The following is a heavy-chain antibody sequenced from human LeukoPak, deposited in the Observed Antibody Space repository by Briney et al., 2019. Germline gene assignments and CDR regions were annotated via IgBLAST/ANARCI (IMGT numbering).Heavy chain of an antibody. J-gene: IGHJ3*02. CDR2: IYTRGST. D-gene: IGHD2-15*01. V-gene: IGHV4-4*07. Sequence: SETLSLTCTVSGGSINNYYWSWIRQPAGKGLEWIGRIYTRGSTNYNPSLKSRVTMSVDTSKNQFSLRLSSVTAADTAVYYGARGRYCSADICSGGDAFDIWGQGTMVSVSS. CDR3: ARGRYCSADICSGGDAFDI. CDR1: GGSINNYY.